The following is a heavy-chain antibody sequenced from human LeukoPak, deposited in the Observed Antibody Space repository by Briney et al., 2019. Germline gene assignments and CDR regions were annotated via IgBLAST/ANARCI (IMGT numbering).Heavy chain of an antibody. V-gene: IGHV4-4*07. J-gene: IGHJ6*04. Sequence: PSETLSLTCKVSADSMSDYDWSWIRQPAGKGLEWNGRISDSGSINYNPSLKSRITMSVDTSKRQFSLKLSSVTAADTAVYYCARDLMAMTDVWGKGTTVTVSS. CDR3: ARDLMAMTDV. D-gene: IGHD5-24*01. CDR1: ADSMSDYD. CDR2: ISDSGSI.